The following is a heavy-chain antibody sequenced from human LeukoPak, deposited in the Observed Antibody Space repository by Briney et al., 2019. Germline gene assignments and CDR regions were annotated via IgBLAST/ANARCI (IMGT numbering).Heavy chain of an antibody. CDR2: IKPDGGHQ. D-gene: IGHD2-15*01. Sequence: GGSLRLSCAASGLAFSDYWMSWVRQAPGKGLEWVANIKPDGGHQSYVDSVKGRFTISRDNAKNSLYLQMNSLRAEDTANCASTFPYCGGGSCALGGQGTLVTVSS. CDR1: GLAFSDYW. V-gene: IGHV3-7*01. J-gene: IGHJ4*02. CDR3: TFPYCGGGSCAL.